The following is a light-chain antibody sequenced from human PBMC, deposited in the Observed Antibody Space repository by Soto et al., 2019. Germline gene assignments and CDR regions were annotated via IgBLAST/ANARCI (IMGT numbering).Light chain of an antibody. CDR2: EVS. Sequence: QSALTQPASVSGSPGQSITLSCTGTSSDVGGYNYVSWYQQHPGKAPKLMIYEVSNRPSGVSNRFSGSKSGNTASLTISGRQAEDEADYYCNSYASSGTLVFGTGTKLTVL. J-gene: IGLJ1*01. CDR1: SSDVGGYNY. V-gene: IGLV2-14*01. CDR3: NSYASSGTLV.